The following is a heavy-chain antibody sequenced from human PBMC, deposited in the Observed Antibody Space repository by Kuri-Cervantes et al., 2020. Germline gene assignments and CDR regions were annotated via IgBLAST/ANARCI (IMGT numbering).Heavy chain of an antibody. Sequence: AGSLSLPCAVSGFTFSSYSMNWLREAPGKGLEWVSSISSSSSYIYYAGSVKGRFTISRDNAKNPLYLQMHRLRGEDTAVYYCARQWLVREGDAFDIWGQGKMVT. D-gene: IGHD6-19*01. V-gene: IGHV3-21*01. CDR1: GFTFSSYS. CDR3: ARQWLVREGDAFDI. CDR2: ISSSSSYI. J-gene: IGHJ3*02.